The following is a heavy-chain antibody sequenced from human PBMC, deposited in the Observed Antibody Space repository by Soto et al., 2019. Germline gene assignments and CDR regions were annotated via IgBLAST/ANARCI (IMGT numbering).Heavy chain of an antibody. V-gene: IGHV5-10-1*01. CDR1: GYSFTSYW. CDR2: IDPSDSYT. CDR3: ARLEVFRSLVYYYYGMDV. J-gene: IGHJ6*02. D-gene: IGHD2-8*02. Sequence: PGESLKISGKGYGYSFTSYWISWVRQMPGKGLEWMGRIDPSDSYTNYSPSFQGHVTISADKSISTAYLQWSSLKASDTAMYYFARLEVFRSLVYYYYGMDVWGQGTTVTVSS.